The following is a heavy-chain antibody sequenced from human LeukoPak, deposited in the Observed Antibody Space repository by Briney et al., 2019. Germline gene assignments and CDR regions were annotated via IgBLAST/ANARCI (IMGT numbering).Heavy chain of an antibody. J-gene: IGHJ4*02. D-gene: IGHD3-3*02. Sequence: ASVKVSCKASGYTFTSYGISWVRQAHGQGLEWMGWISAYNGNTNYAQKLQGRVTMTTDTSTSTAYMELRSLRSDDTAVYYCARTEHFWSGSYFDYWGQGTLVTVSS. CDR1: GYTFTSYG. CDR3: ARTEHFWSGSYFDY. V-gene: IGHV1-18*01. CDR2: ISAYNGNT.